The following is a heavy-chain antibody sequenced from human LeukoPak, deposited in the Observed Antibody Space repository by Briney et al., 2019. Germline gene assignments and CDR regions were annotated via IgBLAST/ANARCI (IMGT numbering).Heavy chain of an antibody. Sequence: GRSLRLSCAASGFTFSSYAMHWVRQAPGKGLEWVAVISYDGSNKYYADSVKGRFTISRDNSKNTLYLQMNSLRAEDTAVYYCGRDWAAGSNWFDPWGQGTLVTVSS. CDR3: GRDWAAGSNWFDP. CDR2: ISYDGSNK. D-gene: IGHD6-13*01. J-gene: IGHJ5*02. V-gene: IGHV3-30*04. CDR1: GFTFSSYA.